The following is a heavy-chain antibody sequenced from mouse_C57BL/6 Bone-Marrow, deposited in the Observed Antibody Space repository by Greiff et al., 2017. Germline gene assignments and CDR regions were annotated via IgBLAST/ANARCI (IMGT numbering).Heavy chain of an antibody. V-gene: IGHV1-59*01. Sequence: VQLQQPGAELVRPGTSVKLSCKASGYTFTSYWMHWVKQRPGQGLEWIGVIDPSDSYTNYNQKFKGKATLTVDTSSSTAYMQLSSLTSEDSAVYDCARGGLPLLAAWNAMDYWGQGTSVTVSS. J-gene: IGHJ4*01. CDR2: IDPSDSYT. CDR3: ARGGLPLLAAWNAMDY. CDR1: GYTFTSYW. D-gene: IGHD6-1*01.